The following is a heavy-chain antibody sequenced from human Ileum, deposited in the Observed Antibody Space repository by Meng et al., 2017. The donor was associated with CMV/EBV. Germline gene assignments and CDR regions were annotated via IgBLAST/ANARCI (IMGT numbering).Heavy chain of an antibody. CDR3: ARGNYWPWYFDL. CDR2: ITGGGAVT. D-gene: IGHD5-24*01. CDR1: GFMFSSYG. J-gene: IGHJ2*01. V-gene: IGHV3-23*01. Sequence: CAAAGFMFSSYGMSWVRQAPGKGLEWVSGITGGGAVTYYADSVKGRFTISRDNSKNTRYLQMNSLRAEDTAVYYCARGNYWPWYFDLWGRGTLVTVSS.